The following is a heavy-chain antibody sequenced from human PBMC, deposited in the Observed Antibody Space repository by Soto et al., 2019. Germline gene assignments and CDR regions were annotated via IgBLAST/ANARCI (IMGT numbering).Heavy chain of an antibody. Sequence: EVQLVESGGGLVQPGRSLRLSCAASGFTFDDYAMHWVRQAPGKGLEWVSGISWNSGRIGYADSVKGRFTISRDNAKNSLYLHMNSLRAEDSALYYCAKDIRERTYYYDSSPYYYGLDVWGQGTTVTVSS. CDR1: GFTFDDYA. CDR2: ISWNSGRI. J-gene: IGHJ6*02. D-gene: IGHD3-22*01. CDR3: AKDIRERTYYYDSSPYYYGLDV. V-gene: IGHV3-9*01.